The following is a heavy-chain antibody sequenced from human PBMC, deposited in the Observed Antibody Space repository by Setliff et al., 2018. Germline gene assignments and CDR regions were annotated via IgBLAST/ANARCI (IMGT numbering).Heavy chain of an antibody. V-gene: IGHV4-39*01. J-gene: IGHJ4*02. CDR1: GGSISSSYYY. Sequence: SETLSLTCAVSGGSISSSYYYWGWIRQPPGKGLEWIGSIYYSGSTYYNPSLKSRVTISVDTSKNQFSLKLSSVTVADTAVYYYARQEDDSSGYYSTDWGQGTLVTV. CDR3: ARQEDDSSGYYSTD. D-gene: IGHD3-22*01. CDR2: IYYSGST.